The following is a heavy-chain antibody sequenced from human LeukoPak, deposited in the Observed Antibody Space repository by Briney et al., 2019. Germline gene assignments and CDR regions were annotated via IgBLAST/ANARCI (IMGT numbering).Heavy chain of an antibody. CDR3: ASTPNGVAAIYFDY. J-gene: IGHJ4*02. CDR1: GFIFSNYA. D-gene: IGHD2-15*01. CDR2: ISYDGSNK. Sequence: GGSLRLSCAASGFIFSNYAMHWVRQAPGKGLEWVAVISYDGSNKYYADSVKGRFTISRDNAKNTLYLQMNSLRAGDTAVYYCASTPNGVAAIYFDYWGQGTLVTVSS. V-gene: IGHV3-30*04.